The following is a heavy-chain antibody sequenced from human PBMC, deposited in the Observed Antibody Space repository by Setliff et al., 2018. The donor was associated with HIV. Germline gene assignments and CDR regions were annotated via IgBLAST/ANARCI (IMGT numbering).Heavy chain of an antibody. J-gene: IGHJ5*02. D-gene: IGHD3-22*01. CDR1: GGSFSSYA. V-gene: IGHV1-69*04. CDR2: ILPIFNKV. Sequence: ASVKVSCKASGGSFSSYALHWVRQAPGQGLEWMGNILPIFNKVNYAQKFRGRVTITAGKSTSTAYMELSSLTSDDAAVYFCARDNVDSDSRTYLHHWGQGTLVTVSS. CDR3: ARDNVDSDSRTYLHH.